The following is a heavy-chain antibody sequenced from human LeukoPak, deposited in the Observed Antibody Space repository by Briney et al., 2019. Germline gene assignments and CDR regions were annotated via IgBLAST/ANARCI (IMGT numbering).Heavy chain of an antibody. Sequence: PGGSLRLSCAASGFKFSNYWMHWVRQVPGKGLVWVSRINRDGGITTYADSVKGRFTISRDNAKNMLYLQLNSLRAEDTAVYYSISDSEGRSGGDYWGQGTLVTVSS. CDR3: ISDSEGRSGGDY. V-gene: IGHV3-74*03. D-gene: IGHD3-10*01. J-gene: IGHJ4*02. CDR1: GFKFSNYW. CDR2: INRDGGIT.